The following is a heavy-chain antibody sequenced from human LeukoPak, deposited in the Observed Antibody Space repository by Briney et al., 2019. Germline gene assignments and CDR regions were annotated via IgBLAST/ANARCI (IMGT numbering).Heavy chain of an antibody. V-gene: IGHV3-48*03. CDR1: GFTFSSYE. D-gene: IGHD2-15*01. CDR3: ARVQGQGVAFFDF. Sequence: GGSLRLSCAASGFTFSSYEMNWVRQAPGKGLEWVSYISSSGSTIYYADSVKGRFTISRDNAKNSLYLQMNSLGAEDTALYYCARVQGQGVAFFDFWGQGVLVTVSS. J-gene: IGHJ4*02. CDR2: ISSSGSTI.